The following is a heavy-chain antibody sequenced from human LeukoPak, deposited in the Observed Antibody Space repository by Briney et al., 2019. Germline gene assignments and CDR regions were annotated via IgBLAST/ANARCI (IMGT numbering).Heavy chain of an antibody. J-gene: IGHJ4*02. CDR3: AIAVAGSTTDDY. D-gene: IGHD6-19*01. CDR2: ISAYNGNT. V-gene: IGHV1-18*04. CDR1: GYTFTGYY. Sequence: ASVKVSCKASGYTFTGYYMHWVRQAPGQGLEWMGWISAYNGNTNYAQKLQGRVTMTTDTSTSTAYMELRSLRSDGTAVYYCAIAVAGSTTDDYWGQGTLVTVSS.